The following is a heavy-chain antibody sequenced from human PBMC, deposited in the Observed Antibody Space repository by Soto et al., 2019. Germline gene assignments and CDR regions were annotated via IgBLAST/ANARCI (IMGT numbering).Heavy chain of an antibody. CDR1: ELNFDYYS. V-gene: IGHV3-9*01. J-gene: IGHJ3*02. CDR2: ISWNSGSI. D-gene: IGHD3-22*01. Sequence: GGSMILSCASSELNFDYYSMHWVRQEQGKGLEWVSGISWNSGSIGYADSVKGRFTISRDNAKNSLYLQMNSLRAEDTAVYYCARGDYYDTSGPFSDAFDIWGQGTMVTVSS. CDR3: ARGDYYDTSGPFSDAFDI.